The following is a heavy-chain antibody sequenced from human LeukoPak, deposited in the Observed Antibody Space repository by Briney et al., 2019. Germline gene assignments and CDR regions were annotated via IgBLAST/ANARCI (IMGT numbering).Heavy chain of an antibody. CDR2: IGIRGDT. V-gene: IGHV3-13*01. J-gene: IGHJ5*02. D-gene: IGHD6-19*01. CDR1: GFTFIDYD. CDR3: ARGYLSGWYPS. Sequence: GGSLRLSCAASGFTFIDYDMHWVRQVIGKGLEWASAIGIRGDTHYSGSVKGRFTTSRENAESSLYLQMNSLRAEDTAVYYCARGYLSGWYPSWGQGSLVSVSS.